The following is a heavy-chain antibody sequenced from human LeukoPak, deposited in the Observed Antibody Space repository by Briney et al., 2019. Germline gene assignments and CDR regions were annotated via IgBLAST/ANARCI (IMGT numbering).Heavy chain of an antibody. J-gene: IGHJ4*02. Sequence: SETLSLTCTVSGGSIRSSSFYWGWLRQPPGKGLEWIGNIYYGGSTYYNPSLESRVTISVDTSKNQFSLKLSSVTAADTAVYYCARVPTVTFFDYWGQGTLVTVSS. D-gene: IGHD4-17*01. CDR1: GGSIRSSSFY. V-gene: IGHV4-39*07. CDR2: IYYGGST. CDR3: ARVPTVTFFDY.